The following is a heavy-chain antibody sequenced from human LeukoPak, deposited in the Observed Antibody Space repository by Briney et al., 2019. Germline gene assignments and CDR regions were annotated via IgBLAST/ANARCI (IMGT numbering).Heavy chain of an antibody. J-gene: IGHJ4*02. Sequence: GGSLRLSCAASGFTFNSYWMHWIRQAPGKGLVWVSRINVDGSSRDYADSVEGRFSISRDTAKKTVYLQMNSLRAEDTAVYYCARVPIYGDQAFDSWGQGILVTVSS. CDR1: GFTFNSYW. D-gene: IGHD4-17*01. V-gene: IGHV3-74*01. CDR3: ARVPIYGDQAFDS. CDR2: INVDGSSR.